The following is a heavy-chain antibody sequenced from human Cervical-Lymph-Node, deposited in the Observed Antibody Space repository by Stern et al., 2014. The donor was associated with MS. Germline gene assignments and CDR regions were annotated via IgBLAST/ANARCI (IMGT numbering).Heavy chain of an antibody. CDR1: AGSISTSAFY. CDR3: ARIESGGYFGLLDS. J-gene: IGHJ4*02. Sequence: QVQLQESGPGLVRPSQTLSLTCTVSAGSISTSAFYWTWIRQHPRKGLEWIGYISQYGKTYYNQSLRSRISISIDTSKNQFALNLRSVTFADTAVYYCARIESGGYFGLLDSWGQGALVTVSS. V-gene: IGHV4-30-4*08. CDR2: ISQYGKT. D-gene: IGHD1-26*01.